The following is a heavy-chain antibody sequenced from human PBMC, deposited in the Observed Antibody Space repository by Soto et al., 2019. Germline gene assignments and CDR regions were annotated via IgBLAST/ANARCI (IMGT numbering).Heavy chain of an antibody. CDR3: ARDRDRQHLGGNYYYILDV. J-gene: IGHJ6*02. Sequence: QVQLMQSGAEVKKPGSSVKVSCKASGGTFSTSAISWVRQAPGEGLEWVGGIMPVFATPDYAQKCQGRVTISTDETTTTAYRELTSLTTDDTAVYYCARDRDRQHLGGNYYYILDVWGQGTAITVSS. CDR1: GGTFSTSA. V-gene: IGHV1-69*05. CDR2: IMPVFATP.